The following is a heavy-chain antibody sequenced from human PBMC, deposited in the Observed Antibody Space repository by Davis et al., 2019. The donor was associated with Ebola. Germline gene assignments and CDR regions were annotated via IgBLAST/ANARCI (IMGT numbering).Heavy chain of an antibody. V-gene: IGHV4-59*01. J-gene: IGHJ6*03. CDR3: ARGRSSPRYYYYYMDV. CDR1: GGSISSYY. CDR2: IYYSGST. D-gene: IGHD2-2*01. Sequence: MPSETLSLTCTVSGGSISSYYWSWIRQPPGKRLEWIGYIYYSGSTNYNPSLKSRVSRSGDTSKNQFSLKLSSVTAADTAVYYCARGRSSPRYYYYYMDVWGKGTTVTVSS.